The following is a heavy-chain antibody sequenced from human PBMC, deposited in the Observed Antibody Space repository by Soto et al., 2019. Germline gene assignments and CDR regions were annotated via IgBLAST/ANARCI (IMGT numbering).Heavy chain of an antibody. J-gene: IGHJ6*02. CDR2: VITIFGTP. V-gene: IGHV1-69*01. CDR1: GGTFSTYA. Sequence: QVQLVQSGAEVKKPGSSVKVSCKAPGGTFSTYAISWVRQAPGQGLEWMGGVITIFGTPKYAQKFQGRVTITADEYTSTGYMGLRSLRAEDTDVYYCARSQGGSSSLDIYYYYYYGMDVWGQGTTVTVSS. CDR3: ARSQGGSSSLDIYYYYYYGMDV. D-gene: IGHD2-15*01.